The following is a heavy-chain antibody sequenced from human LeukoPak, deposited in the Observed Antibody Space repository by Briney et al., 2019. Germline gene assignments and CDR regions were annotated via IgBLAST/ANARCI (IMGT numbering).Heavy chain of an antibody. J-gene: IGHJ6*02. D-gene: IGHD3-22*01. V-gene: IGHV4-34*01. Sequence: SETLSLTCGVYGGSFSGYYWSWIRQSPGKGLEWIGEINDYIGNTNYNPSLSSRVSISLEKSKNQFSLELRSVTAADTAVYYCARGRIAKIVVVHSFQYGMDVWGQGTTVTVSS. CDR3: ARGRIAKIVVVHSFQYGMDV. CDR1: GGSFSGYY. CDR2: INDYIGNT.